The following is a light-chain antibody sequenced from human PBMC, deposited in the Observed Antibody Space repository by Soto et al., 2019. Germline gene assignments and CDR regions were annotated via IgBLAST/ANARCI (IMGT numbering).Light chain of an antibody. CDR1: QSLSSSY. J-gene: IGKJ1*01. Sequence: EIVLTQSPGTLSLSPGERATLSCRASQSLSSSYLAWYQQKPGQAPRLLIYGASNRATGIPDRFSGSGSGKDFTLTISRLEPEDFAVYYCQQYGSSSWTFGQGTKVDIK. V-gene: IGKV3-20*01. CDR2: GAS. CDR3: QQYGSSSWT.